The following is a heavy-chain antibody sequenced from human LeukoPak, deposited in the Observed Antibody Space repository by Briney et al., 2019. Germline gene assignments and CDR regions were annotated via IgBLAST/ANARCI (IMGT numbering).Heavy chain of an antibody. CDR3: ATERYCSSTSCYGWHYYGMDV. CDR1: GGTFSSYA. D-gene: IGHD2-2*01. CDR2: IIPIFGTA. V-gene: IGHV1-69*13. Sequence: ASVKVSCKASGGTFSSYAISWVRQAPGQGLEWMGGIIPIFGTANYAQKFQGRVTITADESTSTAYMELSSLRSEDTAVYYCATERYCSSTSCYGWHYYGMDVWGQGTTVTVSS. J-gene: IGHJ6*02.